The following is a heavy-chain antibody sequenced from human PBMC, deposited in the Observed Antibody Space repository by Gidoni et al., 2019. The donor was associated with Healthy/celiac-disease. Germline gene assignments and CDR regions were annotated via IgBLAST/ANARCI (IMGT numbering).Heavy chain of an antibody. Sequence: EVQLVESGGGLVQPGGSLRLPCAASGFPFSSYWMHWVRQAPVKWLVWVSRINSDGSSTSYADSVKGRFTISRDSAKNTLYLQMNSLRAEDTAVYYCAVLPNPMVVVWGGMDVWGQGTTVTVSS. V-gene: IGHV3-74*01. D-gene: IGHD3-22*01. CDR3: AVLPNPMVVVWGGMDV. CDR1: GFPFSSYW. J-gene: IGHJ6*02. CDR2: INSDGSST.